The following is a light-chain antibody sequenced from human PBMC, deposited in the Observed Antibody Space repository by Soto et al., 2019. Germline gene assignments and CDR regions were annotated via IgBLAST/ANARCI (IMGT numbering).Light chain of an antibody. J-gene: IGKJ5*01. CDR1: QAIGNH. Sequence: DIQMTQSPSAMSASVGDRVTITCRASQAIGNHLVWFRQKQGKFPKRLFYAASSLQSGVPSRFSGSGSGTEFTLTISSLQPEDFATYYCLQHNNYPITFGQGTRLEIK. CDR2: AAS. CDR3: LQHNNYPIT. V-gene: IGKV1-17*03.